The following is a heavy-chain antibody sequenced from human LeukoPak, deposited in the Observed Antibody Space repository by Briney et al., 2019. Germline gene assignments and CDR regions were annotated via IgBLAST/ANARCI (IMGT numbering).Heavy chain of an antibody. CDR2: ISAYNGNT. Sequence: GASVKVSCTASGYTFTSYGISWVRQAPGQGLEWMGWISAYNGNTNYAQKLQGRVTMTTDTSTSTAYMELRSLRSDDTAVYYCARVQHMITFGGVIVPGDYWGQGTLVTVSS. J-gene: IGHJ4*02. CDR3: ARVQHMITFGGVIVPGDY. V-gene: IGHV1-18*01. CDR1: GYTFTSYG. D-gene: IGHD3-16*02.